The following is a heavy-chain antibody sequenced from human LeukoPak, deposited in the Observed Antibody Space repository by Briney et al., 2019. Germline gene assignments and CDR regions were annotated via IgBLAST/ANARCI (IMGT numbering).Heavy chain of an antibody. J-gene: IGHJ4*02. CDR2: ISAYNGNT. D-gene: IGHD5-18*01. Sequence: GASVKVSCKASGYTFTSYGISWVRQAPGQGLEWMGWISAYNGNTNYAQKLQGRVTMTTDTSTSTAYMELRSLRSDDTAVYYCARAAGIQLWWVDFDYWGQGTLVTVSS. CDR3: ARAAGIQLWWVDFDY. CDR1: GYTFTSYG. V-gene: IGHV1-18*01.